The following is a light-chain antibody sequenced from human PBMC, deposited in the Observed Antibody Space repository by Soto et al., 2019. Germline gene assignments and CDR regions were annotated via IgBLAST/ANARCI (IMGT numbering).Light chain of an antibody. CDR3: GSYAGSSNFV. V-gene: IGLV2-8*01. J-gene: IGLJ2*01. Sequence: QSVLTQPPSASGSPGQAVTISCTGTSSDVGVYNYVSWYQQHPGKAPTLIIYEVNKRPSGVPDRFSGSKSGNTASLIVSGLQAEDEADYYCGSYAGSSNFVFGGGTQLTVL. CDR1: SSDVGVYNY. CDR2: EVN.